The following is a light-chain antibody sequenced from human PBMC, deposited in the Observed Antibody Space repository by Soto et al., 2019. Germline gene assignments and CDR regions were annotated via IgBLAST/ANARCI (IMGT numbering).Light chain of an antibody. V-gene: IGLV4-60*03. CDR3: ETSV. Sequence: QTVVTQSSSASASLGSSVKLTCTLSSGHSSYIIAWHQQQPGKAPRYLMKLEGSGSYNKGSGVPDRFSGCSSGADRYLTISILQSEDEADYYCETSVFGGGTKLTVL. CDR1: SGHSSYI. CDR2: LEGSGSY. J-gene: IGLJ2*01.